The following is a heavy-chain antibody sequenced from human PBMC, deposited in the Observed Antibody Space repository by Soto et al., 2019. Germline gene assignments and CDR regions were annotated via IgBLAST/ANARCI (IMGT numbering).Heavy chain of an antibody. D-gene: IGHD6-13*01. V-gene: IGHV4-59*01. J-gene: IGHJ6*02. CDR1: GGSISSYY. CDR2: IYYSGST. Sequence: SETLSLTCTVSGGSISSYYWSWIRQPPGKGLEWIGYIYYSGSTNYNPSLKSRVTISVDTSKNQFSLKLSSVTAADTAVYYCARDVGSSWPTSYYSYGMDVWGQGTTVTVSS. CDR3: ARDVGSSWPTSYYSYGMDV.